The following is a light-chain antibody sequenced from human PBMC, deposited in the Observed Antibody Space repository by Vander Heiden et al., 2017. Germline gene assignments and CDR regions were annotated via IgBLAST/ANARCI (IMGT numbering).Light chain of an antibody. CDR3: LQHDDILLT. Sequence: IQMTQSTSSLSASVGDRVTTTCQARQDISTYLNRYKQKPGKDPNNLIYDAANLETGGPSRCIGSGSGTEYISTSSSLQPEEVATYYCLQHDDILLTFGQGTQVEIK. V-gene: IGKV1-33*01. CDR2: DAA. CDR1: QDISTY. J-gene: IGKJ5*01.